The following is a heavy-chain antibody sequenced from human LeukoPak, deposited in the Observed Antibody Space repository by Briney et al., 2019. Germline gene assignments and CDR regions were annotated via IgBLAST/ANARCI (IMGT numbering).Heavy chain of an antibody. V-gene: IGHV1-2*02. CDR1: DYTFIDYY. J-gene: IGHJ5*02. Sequence: GASVKVSCKGSDYTFIDYYIHWVRHAPGQGLEWMGWIDPNSGGPHYAQKFQGRVTMTRDTSITTAYMELSGLTSDDTAVYYCARRLSTWSEGWFDPWGQGTLVIVSS. D-gene: IGHD6-13*01. CDR3: ARRLSTWSEGWFDP. CDR2: IDPNSGGP.